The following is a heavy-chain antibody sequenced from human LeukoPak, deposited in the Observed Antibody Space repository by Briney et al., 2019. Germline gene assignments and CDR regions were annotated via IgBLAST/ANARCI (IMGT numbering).Heavy chain of an antibody. Sequence: AGGSLRLSCAASGFTFSSYGMYWVRQAPGKGLMYISRNNGDGSTTNYADVVKGRFTMSRDNVKNTLYLQMNSLRVEDTAVYYCARDPRNVGLAPWGQGTLVTVSS. J-gene: IGHJ5*02. CDR1: GFTFSSYG. V-gene: IGHV3-74*01. CDR3: ARDPRNVGLAP. CDR2: NNGDGSTT. D-gene: IGHD2-15*01.